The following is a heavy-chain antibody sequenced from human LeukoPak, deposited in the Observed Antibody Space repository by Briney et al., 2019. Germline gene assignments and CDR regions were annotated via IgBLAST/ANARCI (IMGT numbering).Heavy chain of an antibody. D-gene: IGHD5-18*01. CDR2: INPNSGGT. CDR3: ARATPAPSRLWLLD. V-gene: IGHV1-2*02. Sequence: ASVKVSCKASGYTFTGYYMHWGRQAPGQGLEWMGWINPNSGGTNYAQKFQGRVTMTRDTSISTAYMELSRLRSDDTAVYYCARATPAPSRLWLLDWGQGTLVTVSS. J-gene: IGHJ4*02. CDR1: GYTFTGYY.